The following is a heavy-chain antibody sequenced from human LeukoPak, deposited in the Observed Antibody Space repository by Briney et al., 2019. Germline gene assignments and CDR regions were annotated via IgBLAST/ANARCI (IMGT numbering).Heavy chain of an antibody. CDR2: IYTSGST. CDR1: GGSISSGSYY. Sequence: SQTLSLTCTVSGGSISSGSYYWSWIRQPAGKGLEWIGRIYTSGSTNCNPSLKSRVTISVDTSKNQFSLKLSSVTAADTAVYYCARDPHILTGTKLDYWGQGTLVTVSS. CDR3: ARDPHILTGTKLDY. J-gene: IGHJ4*02. D-gene: IGHD3-9*01. V-gene: IGHV4-61*02.